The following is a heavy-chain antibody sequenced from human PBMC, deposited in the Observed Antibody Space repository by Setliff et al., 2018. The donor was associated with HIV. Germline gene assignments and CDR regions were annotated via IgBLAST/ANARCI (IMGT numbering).Heavy chain of an antibody. V-gene: IGHV1-2*06. CDR2: INPNSGGT. D-gene: IGHD2-2*01. Sequence: GASVKVSCKASGYIFTDYYMHWVRQAPGQELGWMGRINPNSGGTNYAQKFQGRVTMTTDTSTSTAYMELRSLRSDDTAVYYCARGTTPLGWFDPWGQGTLVTVSS. CDR3: ARGTTPLGWFDP. CDR1: GYIFTDYY. J-gene: IGHJ5*02.